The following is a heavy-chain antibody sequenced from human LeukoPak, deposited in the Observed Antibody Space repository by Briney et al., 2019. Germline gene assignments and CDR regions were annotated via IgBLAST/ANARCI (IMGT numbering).Heavy chain of an antibody. CDR1: GGTFSSYT. CDR2: IIPILGIA. CDR3: VRERGPNCGDDRYHALDI. V-gene: IGHV1-69*04. J-gene: IGHJ3*02. D-gene: IGHD2-21*01. Sequence: GASVKISCKASGGTFSSYTISWGRQAPGQGLEWMGRIIPILGIANYAQKFQGRVTITAGTSPSAAHMEVSTLRDEDTAVCNCVRERGPNCGDDRYHALDIWGQGTMVPVSS.